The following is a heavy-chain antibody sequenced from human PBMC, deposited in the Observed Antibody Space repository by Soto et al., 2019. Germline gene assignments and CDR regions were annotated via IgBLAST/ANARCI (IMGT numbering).Heavy chain of an antibody. CDR2: ISGSGDST. J-gene: IGHJ4*02. Sequence: EVQLLESGGDLVQPGGSLRLSCAASGFTFSNYAMDWVRQTPGKGLEWVSGISGSGDSTQYANSVKGRFTVSRDNSKNTLYLQMNSLRVEDTAVYYCTKVRDLTRFRQPFDCWGQGTLVTVSA. D-gene: IGHD3-10*01. V-gene: IGHV3-23*01. CDR1: GFTFSNYA. CDR3: TKVRDLTRFRQPFDC.